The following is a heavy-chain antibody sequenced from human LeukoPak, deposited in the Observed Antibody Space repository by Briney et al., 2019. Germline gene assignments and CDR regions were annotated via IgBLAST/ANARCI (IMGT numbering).Heavy chain of an antibody. D-gene: IGHD3-16*01. CDR3: ARDVGASPFEY. V-gene: IGHV1-3*01. J-gene: IGHJ4*02. CDR1: GYTVTSCT. Sequence: GSSLKLSSTCSGYTVTSCTRQYVRRAPGQKLKWMGWINAGNGNTKYSQKFQGRVTITRDTSASTAYMELSSLRSEDTAVYYCARDVGASPFEYWGQGTLVTVSS. CDR2: INAGNGNT.